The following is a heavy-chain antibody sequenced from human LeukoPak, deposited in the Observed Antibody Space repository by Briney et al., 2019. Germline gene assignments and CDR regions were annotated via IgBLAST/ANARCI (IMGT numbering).Heavy chain of an antibody. V-gene: IGHV1-46*01. CDR1: GYTFTSYY. J-gene: IGHJ4*02. D-gene: IGHD2-2*02. Sequence: ASVKVSCKASGYTFTSYYMHWVRQAPGQGLEWMGIINPSGGSTSYAQKFQGRVTMTRDMSTSTVYMELSSLRSEDTAVYYCARGYCSSTSCYKPGPTAAAAYYFDYWGQGTLVTVSS. CDR3: ARGYCSSTSCYKPGPTAAAAYYFDY. CDR2: INPSGGST.